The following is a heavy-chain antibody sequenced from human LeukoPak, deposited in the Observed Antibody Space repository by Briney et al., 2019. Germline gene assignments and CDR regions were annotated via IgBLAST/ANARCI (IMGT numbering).Heavy chain of an antibody. V-gene: IGHV3-66*02. D-gene: IGHD2-15*01. J-gene: IGHJ4*02. CDR2: IYSGGST. CDR3: ARYCSGGSCYLH. Sequence: GGSLRLSCAASGFTFSSYAMSWVRQAPGKGLEWVSVIYSGGSTYYADSVKGRFTISRDNSKNTLYLQMNSLRAEDTAVYYCARYCSGGSCYLHWGQGTLVTVSS. CDR1: GFTFSSYA.